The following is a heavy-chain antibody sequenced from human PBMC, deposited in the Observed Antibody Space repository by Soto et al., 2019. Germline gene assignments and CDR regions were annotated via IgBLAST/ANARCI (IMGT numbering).Heavy chain of an antibody. V-gene: IGHV4-38-2*02. CDR3: ARVHAMVVAGSTFDY. Sequence: PSETLSLTCTVSGDSISSGSYWGWIRQPPGEGPEWIASIYHGGTTFYNPSLKSRISISVDTSKNQFSLRLTSVTAADTATYYCARVHAMVVAGSTFDYWGRGNLVTVSS. J-gene: IGHJ4*03. CDR2: IYHGGTT. CDR1: GDSISSGSY. D-gene: IGHD5-18*01.